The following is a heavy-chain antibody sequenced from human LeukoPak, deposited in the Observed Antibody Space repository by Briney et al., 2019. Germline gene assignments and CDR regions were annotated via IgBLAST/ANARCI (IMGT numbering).Heavy chain of an antibody. J-gene: IGHJ4*02. CDR2: IGNSGDRA. V-gene: IGHV3-23*01. D-gene: IGHD3-10*01. CDR1: RFTFSSYA. Sequence: GGSLRLSCAASRFTFSSYAMSWVRQAPGTGLEWVSSIGNSGDRAFYADSVKGRFIISRDNSKGTLYLQMNSLRVEDTAIYYCANQRQILGNYYEFDSWGQGTLVTVSS. CDR3: ANQRQILGNYYEFDS.